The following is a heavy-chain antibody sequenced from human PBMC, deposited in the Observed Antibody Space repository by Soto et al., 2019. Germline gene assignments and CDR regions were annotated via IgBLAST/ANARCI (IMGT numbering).Heavy chain of an antibody. CDR1: GFTFSTYW. CDR3: AREAQGVPPKDGSGHWLGNFDL. D-gene: IGHD6-19*01. Sequence: EVQLVESGGGLVQPGGSLRLSCAASGFTFSTYWMSWLRQAPGKGLEWVANIQQDGGDKYHVDSVKGRFTISRDNAKNTLYVQMRSLRTEDTAVYYCAREAQGVPPKDGSGHWLGNFDLWGRGTLVTVSS. V-gene: IGHV3-7*05. CDR2: IQQDGGDK. J-gene: IGHJ2*01.